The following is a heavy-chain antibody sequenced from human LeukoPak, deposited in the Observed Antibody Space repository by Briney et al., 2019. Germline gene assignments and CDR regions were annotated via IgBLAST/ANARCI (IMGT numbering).Heavy chain of an antibody. D-gene: IGHD3-10*01. J-gene: IGHJ3*02. V-gene: IGHV5-51*01. CDR2: IYPGDSDT. CDR3: ARERGSGSYYPIYDAFDI. Sequence: GESLKISCKGSGYSLTSYWIGWVRQMPGKGLEWMGIIYPGDSDTRYSPSFQGQVTISADKSISTAYLQWSSLKASDTAMHYCARERGSGSYYPIYDAFDIWGQGTMVTVSS. CDR1: GYSLTSYW.